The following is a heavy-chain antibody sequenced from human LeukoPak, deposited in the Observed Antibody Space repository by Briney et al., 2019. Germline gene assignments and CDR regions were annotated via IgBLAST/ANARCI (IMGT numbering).Heavy chain of an antibody. D-gene: IGHD1-26*01. Sequence: PGGSLRLSCAASGFTFSSYGMHWVRQAPGKGLEWVALIWYDGSKKYYADSVKGRFTISRDNSKNALYLQMNSLRAEDTTVYYCARGAKSYDAFDIWGQGTMVTVSS. CDR2: IWYDGSKK. CDR1: GFTFSSYG. CDR3: ARGAKSYDAFDI. J-gene: IGHJ3*02. V-gene: IGHV3-33*01.